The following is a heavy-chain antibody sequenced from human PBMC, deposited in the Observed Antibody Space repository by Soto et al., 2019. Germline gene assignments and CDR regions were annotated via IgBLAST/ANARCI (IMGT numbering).Heavy chain of an antibody. CDR1: GYTFTSYG. D-gene: IGHD3-9*01. CDR2: ISAYNGNT. J-gene: IGHJ4*02. Sequence: ASVKVSCKASGYTFTSYGISWVRQAPGQGLEWMGWISAYNGNTNYAQKLQGRVTMTTDTSTSTAYMELRSLRSDDTAVYYCARAYYDILTGYYFPLLWQDYWGQGTLVTVSS. CDR3: ARAYYDILTGYYFPLLWQDY. V-gene: IGHV1-18*01.